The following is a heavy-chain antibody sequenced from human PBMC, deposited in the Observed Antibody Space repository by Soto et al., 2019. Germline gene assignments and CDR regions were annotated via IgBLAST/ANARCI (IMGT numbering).Heavy chain of an antibody. CDR2: IQNSGST. J-gene: IGHJ3*02. Sequence: QEQLQESGPGLVKPSQTLSLTCTVSGGSMNSHDYYWSWIRQPPGKGLEWIGYIQNSGSTYYNPSLKSRLTISSDTSKNQFSLRLTSVTAADTALYYCARGEVRGPFDIWGQGTMVTVSS. CDR1: GGSMNSHDYY. CDR3: ARGEVRGPFDI. D-gene: IGHD3-10*01. V-gene: IGHV4-30-4*01.